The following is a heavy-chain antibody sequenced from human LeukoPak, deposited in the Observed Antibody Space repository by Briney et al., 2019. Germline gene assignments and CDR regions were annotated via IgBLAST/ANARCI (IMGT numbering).Heavy chain of an antibody. CDR3: ARPILTGTIIVEYYYYMDV. V-gene: IGHV3-21*01. Sequence: KPGGSLRLSCAASGFTFSGYSMNWVRQAPGKGLEWVSSISRSSSYIYYADSVKGRFTISRDNSKNTLYLQMNSLRAEDTAVYYCARPILTGTIIVEYYYYMDVWGKGTTVTISS. CDR1: GFTFSGYS. CDR2: ISRSSSYI. J-gene: IGHJ6*03. D-gene: IGHD3-9*01.